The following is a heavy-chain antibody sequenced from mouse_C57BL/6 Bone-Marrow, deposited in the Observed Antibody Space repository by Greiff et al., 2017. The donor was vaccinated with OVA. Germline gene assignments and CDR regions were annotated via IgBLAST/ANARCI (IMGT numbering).Heavy chain of an antibody. V-gene: IGHV1-80*01. J-gene: IGHJ2*01. Sequence: QVQLKQSGAELVKPGASVKISCKASGYAFSSYWMNWVKQRPGKGLEWIGQIYPGDGDTNYNGKFTGKATLTADKSSSTAYMQLSSLTSEDSAVYFCARSLFTTAGGDYWGQGTTLTVSS. D-gene: IGHD1-2*01. CDR3: ARSLFTTAGGDY. CDR2: IYPGDGDT. CDR1: GYAFSSYW.